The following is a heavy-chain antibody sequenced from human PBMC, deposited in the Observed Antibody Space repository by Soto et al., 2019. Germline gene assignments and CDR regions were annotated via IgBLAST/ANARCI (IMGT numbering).Heavy chain of an antibody. CDR2: ISYDGSNK. CDR3: AKEVWSGPMDV. CDR1: GFTFSSYG. J-gene: IGHJ6*02. D-gene: IGHD3-3*01. Sequence: QVQLVESGGGVIQHGRSLRLSCAASGFTFSSYGMHWVRHAPGKGLDRVAVISYDGSNKYYADSVKGRFTISRDNSKNTLYLQMNSLRAEDTAVYYCAKEVWSGPMDVWGQGTTVTVSS. V-gene: IGHV3-30*18.